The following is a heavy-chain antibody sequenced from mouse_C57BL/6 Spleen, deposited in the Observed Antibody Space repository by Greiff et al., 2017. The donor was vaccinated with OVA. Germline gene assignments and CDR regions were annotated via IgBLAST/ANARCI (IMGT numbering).Heavy chain of an antibody. J-gene: IGHJ4*01. Sequence: QVQLKESGPGLVQPSQSLSITCTVSGFSLTSYGVHWVRQSPGKGLEWLGVIWSGGSTDYNAAFISRLSISKDNSKSQVFFKMNSLQADDTAIYYCARTRGTVVAPYYAMDYWGQGTSVTVSS. CDR3: ARTRGTVVAPYYAMDY. CDR1: GFSLTSYG. CDR2: IWSGGST. D-gene: IGHD1-1*01. V-gene: IGHV2-2*01.